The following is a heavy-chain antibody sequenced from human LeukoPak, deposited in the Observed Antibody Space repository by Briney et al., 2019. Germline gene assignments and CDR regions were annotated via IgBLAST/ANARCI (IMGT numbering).Heavy chain of an antibody. V-gene: IGHV3-48*03. CDR1: GFTFSSYE. Sequence: PGGSLRLSCAASGFTFSSYEMNWVRQAPGKGLEWVSYISSSGSTIYYADSVKGRFPISRDNAKNSLYLQMNSLRAEDTAVYYCARDTPPYYDYVWGSQGVFDYWGQGTLVTVSS. CDR2: ISSSGSTI. CDR3: ARDTPPYYDYVWGSQGVFDY. J-gene: IGHJ4*02. D-gene: IGHD3-16*01.